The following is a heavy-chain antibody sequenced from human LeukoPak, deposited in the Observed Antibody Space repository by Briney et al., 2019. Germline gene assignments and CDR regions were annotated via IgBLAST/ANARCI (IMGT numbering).Heavy chain of an antibody. CDR2: IIPIFGTA. D-gene: IGHD2-2*01. CDR3: ARDPIVVVPAATYHAFDI. CDR1: GGTFSSYA. Sequence: GASVKVSCKASGGTFSSYAISWVRQAPGQGLEWMGGIIPIFGTANYAQKFQGRVTITADESTSTAYMELSSLRSEDTAVYYCARDPIVVVPAATYHAFDIWGQGTMVTVSS. J-gene: IGHJ3*02. V-gene: IGHV1-69*13.